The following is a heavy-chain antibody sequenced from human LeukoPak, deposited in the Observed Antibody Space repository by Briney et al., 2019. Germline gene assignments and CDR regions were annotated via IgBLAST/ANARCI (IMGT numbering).Heavy chain of an antibody. CDR2: INPNSGDT. V-gene: IGHV1-2*02. J-gene: IGHJ4*02. D-gene: IGHD5-12*01. CDR3: ASVVATGGY. CDR1: GYIFTGYY. Sequence: ASVKVSCKASGYIFTGYYMHWVRQAPGQGLEWMGLINPNSGDTNYAQNFQGRVTMTRDTSINTAYMELSRLRSDDTAVYYCASVVATGGYWGQGTLVTVSS.